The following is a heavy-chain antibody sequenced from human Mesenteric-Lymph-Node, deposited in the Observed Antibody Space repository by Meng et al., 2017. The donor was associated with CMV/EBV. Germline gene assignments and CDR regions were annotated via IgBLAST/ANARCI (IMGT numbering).Heavy chain of an antibody. J-gene: IGHJ6*02. CDR2: IRRDGGDK. CDR1: GFTFSNYW. CDR3: ARSNLRGPSRSRGPGYGMDV. D-gene: IGHD3-10*01. V-gene: IGHV3-7*01. Sequence: GESLKISCAASGFTFSNYWMSWLRQTPGKGLEWVANIRRDGGDKYYVDSVKGRFTISRDNAENSLYLHINSLRVEDTAVYYCARSNLRGPSRSRGPGYGMDVWGQGTTVTVSS.